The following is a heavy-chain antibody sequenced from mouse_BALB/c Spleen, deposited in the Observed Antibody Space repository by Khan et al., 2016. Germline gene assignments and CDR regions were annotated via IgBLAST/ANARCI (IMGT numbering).Heavy chain of an antibody. Sequence: IRLVQSGAELVRSGASVKLSCTASGFNIKDYYVYWVKQRPEQGLEWIGWIAPENDDSGYDPKFQGKATMPADTSSNTAYLQLSSLTSEDTAVYYWTLYGNILAWFAYGGQGTLVTVSA. CDR1: GFNIKDYY. CDR2: IAPENDDS. V-gene: IGHV14-4*02. D-gene: IGHD2-1*01. CDR3: TLYGNILAWFAY. J-gene: IGHJ3*01.